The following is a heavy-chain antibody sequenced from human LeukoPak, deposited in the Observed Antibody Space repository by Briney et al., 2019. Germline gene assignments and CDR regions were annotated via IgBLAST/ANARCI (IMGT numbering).Heavy chain of an antibody. J-gene: IGHJ4*02. CDR1: GFTFSSYA. CDR2: ISYDGSNK. Sequence: GGSLRLSCAASGFTFSSYAMHWVRQAPGKGLEWVAVISYDGSNKYYADSVKGRFTISRDNSKNTLYLQMNSLRAEDTAVYYCAREASPANFWSGYRPRGYFDYWGQGTLVTVSS. D-gene: IGHD3-3*01. CDR3: AREASPANFWSGYRPRGYFDY. V-gene: IGHV3-30-3*01.